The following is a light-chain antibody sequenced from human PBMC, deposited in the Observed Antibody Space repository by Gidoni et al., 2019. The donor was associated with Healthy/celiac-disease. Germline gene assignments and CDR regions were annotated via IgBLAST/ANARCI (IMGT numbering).Light chain of an antibody. CDR3: QQYNNWPPGT. CDR2: GAS. V-gene: IGKV3-15*01. Sequence: EIVMTQSPATLSVSPGERATLSCRASQSVSSKLAWYQQKPGQAPRLLIDGASTRATGIPAMFSGSGSGTEFTLTISSLHSEDFAVYYCQQYNNWPPGTFGQGTKLEIK. J-gene: IGKJ2*01. CDR1: QSVSSK.